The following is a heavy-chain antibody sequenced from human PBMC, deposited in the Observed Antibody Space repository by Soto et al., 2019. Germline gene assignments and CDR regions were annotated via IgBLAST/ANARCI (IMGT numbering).Heavy chain of an antibody. Sequence: QITLKESGPPLVKPTQTLTLTCSFSGSSLTTSGVGVGWIRQPPRKALEWLAVIYWDDDERYSPSLKSRLTITKDTSKNQVVLTMTNVDPVDTATYYCAHRRSGYSYAGFDSWGQGTLVTVSS. CDR2: IYWDDDE. D-gene: IGHD5-18*01. CDR3: AHRRSGYSYAGFDS. J-gene: IGHJ4*02. CDR1: GSSLTTSGVG. V-gene: IGHV2-5*02.